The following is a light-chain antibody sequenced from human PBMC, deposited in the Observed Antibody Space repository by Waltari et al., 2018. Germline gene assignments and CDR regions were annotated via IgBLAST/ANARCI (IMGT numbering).Light chain of an antibody. CDR2: AVS. Sequence: QSALTQPASVSGSPGQSITISCTGTSSDVGGYNYVSWFQQHPGKAPKVMIYAVSKRPSGVSNRFSGSKSGSTASLTISGLQAEDEADYYCSSYVSSSIVVFGGGTKLTVL. J-gene: IGLJ2*01. V-gene: IGLV2-14*01. CDR1: SSDVGGYNY. CDR3: SSYVSSSIVV.